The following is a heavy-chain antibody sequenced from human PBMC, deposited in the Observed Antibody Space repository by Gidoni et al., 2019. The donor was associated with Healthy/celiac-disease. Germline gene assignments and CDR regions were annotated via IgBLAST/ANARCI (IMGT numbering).Heavy chain of an antibody. CDR3: AKDGGGYPGY. J-gene: IGHJ4*02. Sequence: EVQLVESGGVVVQPGGSLRLSCAASGFTFDDYTMHWVRQAPGKGLEWVSLISWDGGSTYYADSVKGRFTISRDNSKNSLYLQMNSLRTEDTALYYCAKDGGGYPGYWGQGTLVTVSS. V-gene: IGHV3-43*01. CDR1: GFTFDDYT. CDR2: ISWDGGST. D-gene: IGHD5-12*01.